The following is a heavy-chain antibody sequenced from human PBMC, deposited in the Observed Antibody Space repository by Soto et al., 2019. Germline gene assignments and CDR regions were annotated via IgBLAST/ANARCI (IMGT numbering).Heavy chain of an antibody. CDR3: ARELSRYYYDSSGYYTLDY. J-gene: IGHJ4*02. Sequence: VQLVESGGGLVKPGGSLRLSCAASGFTFSSYSMNWVRQAPGKGLEWVSSISSSSSYIYYADSVKGRFTISRDNAKNSLYLQMNSLRAEDTAVYYCARELSRYYYDSSGYYTLDYWGQGTLVTVSS. V-gene: IGHV3-21*01. CDR1: GFTFSSYS. CDR2: ISSSSSYI. D-gene: IGHD3-22*01.